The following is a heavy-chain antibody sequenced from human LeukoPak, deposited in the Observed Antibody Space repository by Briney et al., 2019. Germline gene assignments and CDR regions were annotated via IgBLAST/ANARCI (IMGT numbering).Heavy chain of an antibody. CDR2: INHSGST. V-gene: IGHV4-39*07. J-gene: IGHJ3*02. CDR3: ARGSPRVTMIVAVIRRNAFDI. D-gene: IGHD3-22*01. Sequence: ETLSLTCTVSGGSISSGGYYWSWIRQHPGKGLEWIGEINHSGSTNYNPSLKSRVTISVDTSKNQFSLKLSSVTAADTAVYYCARGSPRVTMIVAVIRRNAFDIWGQGTMVTVSS. CDR1: GGSISSGGYY.